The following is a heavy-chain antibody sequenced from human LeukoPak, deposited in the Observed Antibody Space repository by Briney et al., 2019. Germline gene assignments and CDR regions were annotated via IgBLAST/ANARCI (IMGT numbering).Heavy chain of an antibody. D-gene: IGHD6-13*01. CDR1: GGSISSYY. Sequence: SETLSLTCTVSGGSISSYYWSWIRQPPGKGLEWIGYIYYSGSTNYIPSLKSRVTISVDTSKNQFSLTLSSVTAADTAVYYCARGAAAGTGPRIYNWFDPWGQGTLVTVSS. J-gene: IGHJ5*02. CDR2: IYYSGST. CDR3: ARGAAAGTGPRIYNWFDP. V-gene: IGHV4-59*01.